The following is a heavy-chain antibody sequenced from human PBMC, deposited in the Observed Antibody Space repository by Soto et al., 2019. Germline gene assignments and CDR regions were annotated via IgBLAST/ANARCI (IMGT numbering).Heavy chain of an antibody. Sequence: EVQLVESGGGLVQPGGSLRLSCAASGFTFSSYDMHWVRQATGKGLEWVSAIGTAGDTYYPGSVKGRFTISRENAKNSLYLQMNSLRAEDTAVYYCARGSPADFDWADPFDYWGQGTLVTVSS. CDR1: GFTFSSYD. D-gene: IGHD3-9*01. V-gene: IGHV3-13*01. CDR2: IGTAGDT. CDR3: ARGSPADFDWADPFDY. J-gene: IGHJ4*02.